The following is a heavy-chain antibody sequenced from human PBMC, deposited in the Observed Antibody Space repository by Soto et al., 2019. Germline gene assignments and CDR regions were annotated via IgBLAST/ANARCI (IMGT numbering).Heavy chain of an antibody. J-gene: IGHJ5*02. D-gene: IGHD2-2*01. CDR3: ARERQGVPAAIFGYWFDP. V-gene: IGHV6-1*01. Sequence: LPLSLTCAISGDSVSSNSAARNWIRQSPSRGLEWLGRTYYRSKWYNDYAVSVKSRITINPDTSKNQFSLQLNSVTPEDTAVYYCARERQGVPAAIFGYWFDPWGQGTLVTVSS. CDR1: GDSVSSNSAA. CDR2: TYYRSKWYN.